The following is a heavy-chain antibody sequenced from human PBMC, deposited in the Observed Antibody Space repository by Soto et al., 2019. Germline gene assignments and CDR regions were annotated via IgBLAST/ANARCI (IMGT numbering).Heavy chain of an antibody. CDR1: GLSFNFYW. CDR2: IRPDGGEQ. V-gene: IGHV3-7*05. D-gene: IGHD5-18*01. Sequence: VQLVESGGDLVQPGGSLRLSCAASGLSFNFYWMSWVRQAPGKGLEWVANIRPDGGEQHYVDSVKGRFIFSRDNAKSSVSLQMNNLRVDDTAVYYCATYLGYSYEYWGQGTLVTVSS. CDR3: ATYLGYSYEY. J-gene: IGHJ4*02.